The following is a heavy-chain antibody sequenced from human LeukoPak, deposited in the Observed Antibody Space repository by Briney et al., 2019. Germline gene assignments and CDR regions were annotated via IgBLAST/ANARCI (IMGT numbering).Heavy chain of an antibody. J-gene: IGHJ4*02. CDR2: ISTGGTT. D-gene: IGHD2-15*01. CDR3: AKKRCSDNGRQSSFDY. V-gene: IGHV3-23*01. CDR1: GFRFSSFA. Sequence: GGSLRLSCAASGFRFSSFAMSWVRQAPGKGLEWVSAISTGGTTYYADSVRGRFTISRDNSKNTLFLQMSSLRAEDTAVYYCAKKRCSDNGRQSSFDYWGQGTLVTVSS.